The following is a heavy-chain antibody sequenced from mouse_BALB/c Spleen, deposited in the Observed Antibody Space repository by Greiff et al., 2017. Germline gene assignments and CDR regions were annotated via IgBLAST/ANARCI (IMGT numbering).Heavy chain of an antibody. V-gene: IGHV1-63*02. CDR2: IYPGGGYT. Sequence: QVQLKQSGAELVRPGTSVKMSCKAAGYTFTNYWIGWVKQRPGHGLEWIGDIYPGGGYTYYNEKFKGKATLTADTSSSTAYMQLSSLTSEDSAIYYCASSYYRYDVSYDMDDWGEGTSVTVSA. D-gene: IGHD2-12*01. CDR1: GYTFTNYW. J-gene: IGHJ4*01. CDR3: ASSYYRYDVSYDMDD.